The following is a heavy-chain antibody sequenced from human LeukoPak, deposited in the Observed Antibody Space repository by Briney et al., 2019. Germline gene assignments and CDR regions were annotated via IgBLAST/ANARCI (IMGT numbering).Heavy chain of an antibody. CDR3: AKDRDGYNFYYFDY. J-gene: IGHJ4*02. Sequence: PGGSLRLSCAASGFTFSSYAMHWVRQAPGKGLEWVAVISYDGSNKYYADSVKGRFTISRDNSKNTLYLQMNSLRAEDTAVYYCAKDRDGYNFYYFDYWGQGTLVTVSS. D-gene: IGHD5-24*01. V-gene: IGHV3-30*04. CDR1: GFTFSSYA. CDR2: ISYDGSNK.